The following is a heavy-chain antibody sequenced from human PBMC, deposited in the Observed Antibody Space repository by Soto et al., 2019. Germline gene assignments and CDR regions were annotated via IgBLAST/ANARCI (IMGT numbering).Heavy chain of an antibody. D-gene: IGHD5-18*01. J-gene: IGHJ6*02. V-gene: IGHV1-69*01. CDR1: GGIFTNNA. CDR3: ATGGHNDGYNFYHGMDV. Sequence: QVQVVQSGAEVKKPGSSVKVSCKVSGGIFTNNAISWVRQAPGQGLEWLGGVIPLFDTSYYAQIVRGRVRISADGATPTAYMELSGLTSADTAVYFCATGGHNDGYNFYHGMDVWGQGTTVTVS. CDR2: VIPLFDTS.